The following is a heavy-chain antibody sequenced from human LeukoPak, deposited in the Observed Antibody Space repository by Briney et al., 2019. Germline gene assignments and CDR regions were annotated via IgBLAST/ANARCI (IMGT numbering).Heavy chain of an antibody. CDR1: GFTFSNAW. J-gene: IGHJ6*03. V-gene: IGHV3-15*01. CDR2: IKSKTDGGTT. Sequence: GGSLRLSCAASGFTFSNAWMSWVRQAPGKGLEWVGRIKSKTDGGTTDYAAPVKGGFTISRDDSKNTLYLQMNSLKTEDTAVYYCTTGFPGYYMDVWGKGTTVTVSS. D-gene: IGHD3-10*01. CDR3: TTGFPGYYMDV.